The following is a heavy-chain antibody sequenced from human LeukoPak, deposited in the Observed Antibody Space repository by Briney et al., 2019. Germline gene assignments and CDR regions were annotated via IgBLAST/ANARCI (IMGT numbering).Heavy chain of an antibody. D-gene: IGHD3-10*01. CDR3: AKDRYGSSSTLDN. V-gene: IGHV3-33*06. CDR2: VWYDETNP. Sequence: GGSLRLSCAASGFTFSNYAIHWVRQAPGKGLEWVAVVWYDETNPSYADAVKGRFTISRDNSDNTVYLQINRLRVGDTALYYCAKDRYGSSSTLDNWGQGTLVTVSS. J-gene: IGHJ4*02. CDR1: GFTFSNYA.